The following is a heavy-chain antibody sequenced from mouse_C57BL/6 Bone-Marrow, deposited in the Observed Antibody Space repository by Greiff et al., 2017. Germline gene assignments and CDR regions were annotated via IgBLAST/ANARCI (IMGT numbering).Heavy chain of an antibody. CDR2: ISSGGSYT. J-gene: IGHJ1*03. V-gene: IGHV5-6*01. CDR3: ASLYWYFDV. CDR1: GFTFSSYG. Sequence: EVMLVESGGDLVKPGGSLKLSCAASGFTFSSYGMSWVRQTPDKRLEWVATISSGGSYTYYPDSVKGRFTISRDNAKNTLYLQMSSLKSEDTAMYYCASLYWYFDVWGTGTTVTVSS.